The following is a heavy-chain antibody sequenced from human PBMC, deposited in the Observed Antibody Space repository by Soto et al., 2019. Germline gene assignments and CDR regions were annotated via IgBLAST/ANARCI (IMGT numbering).Heavy chain of an antibody. J-gene: IGHJ6*02. Sequence: QVHLAESGGGVVQPGRSLRLSCSASGFNFSSYGMHWVRQSPGKGLEWVAIIWYDGSSKYYADSLEGRFTIARDNSKNTLCLDRSRLRGEDTAMYYWARAVIPGAICISGGMDVWGQGTTVTVSS. CDR1: GFNFSSYG. D-gene: IGHD2-2*02. V-gene: IGHV3-33*01. CDR3: ARAVIPGAICISGGMDV. CDR2: IWYDGSSK.